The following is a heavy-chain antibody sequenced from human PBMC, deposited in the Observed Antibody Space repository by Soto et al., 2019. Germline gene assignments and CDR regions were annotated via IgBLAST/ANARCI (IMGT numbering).Heavy chain of an antibody. J-gene: IGHJ6*02. V-gene: IGHV3-23*01. Sequence: HPGGSLRLSCAASGITFSSYAMTWVRQPPGKGLGWVSTISGTGAATYYADSVKGRFTISRDNSKNTLYLQMNSLRAEDTAVYYCGKDLAMGAAGGNVWGQGTTVTVSS. CDR3: GKDLAMGAAGGNV. CDR2: ISGTGAAT. CDR1: GITFSSYA. D-gene: IGHD6-13*01.